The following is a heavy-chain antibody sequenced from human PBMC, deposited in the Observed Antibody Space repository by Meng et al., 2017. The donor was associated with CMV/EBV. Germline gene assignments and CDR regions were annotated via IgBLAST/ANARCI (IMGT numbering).Heavy chain of an antibody. Sequence: SLKISCAASGFTFDDYAMHWVRQAPGKGLEWVSGISWNSGSIGYADSVKGRFTISRDNAKNSLYLQMNSLRAEDTAVYYCARKKGGFRPAANGVGYYYYGMDVWGQGTTVTVSS. V-gene: IGHV3-9*01. CDR3: ARKKGGFRPAANGVGYYYYGMDV. D-gene: IGHD3-16*01. CDR1: GFTFDDYA. J-gene: IGHJ6*02. CDR2: ISWNSGSI.